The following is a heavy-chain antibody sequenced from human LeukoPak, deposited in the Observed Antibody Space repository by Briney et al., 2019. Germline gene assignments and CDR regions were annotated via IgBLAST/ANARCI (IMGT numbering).Heavy chain of an antibody. J-gene: IGHJ4*02. CDR3: ARDYDILTAYHASFDF. V-gene: IGHV3-7*01. CDR1: GFTFRNYW. CDR2: IKQDGSEK. Sequence: PGGSLRLSCAASGFTFRNYWMSWVRQAPGKGLEWVANIKQDGSEKYYVDSVKGRFTISRDNAKNSLDLQMNSLRAEDTAVYFCARDYDILTAYHASFDFWGQGTLVTVSS. D-gene: IGHD3-9*01.